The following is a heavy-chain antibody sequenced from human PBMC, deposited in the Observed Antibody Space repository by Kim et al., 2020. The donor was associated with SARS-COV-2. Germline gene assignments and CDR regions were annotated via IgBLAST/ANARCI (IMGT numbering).Heavy chain of an antibody. V-gene: IGHV3-7*03. CDR3: ARDFKGYYYGMDV. J-gene: IGHJ6*02. CDR1: GFTFSSYW. Sequence: GGSLRLSCAASGFTFSSYWMSWVRQAPGKGLEWVANIKQDGSEKYYVDSVKGRFTISRDNAKNSLYLQMNSLRAEDTAVYYCARDFKGYYYGMDVWGQGTTVTVSS. CDR2: IKQDGSEK.